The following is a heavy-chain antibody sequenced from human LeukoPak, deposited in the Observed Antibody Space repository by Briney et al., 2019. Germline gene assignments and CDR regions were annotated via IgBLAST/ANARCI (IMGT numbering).Heavy chain of an antibody. Sequence: PSETLSLTCTVSGYSISSGYYWGWIRQPPGKGLEWIGSIYHSGSTYYNPSLKSRLTISVDTSKNQFSLKLSSVTAADTAVYYCARVDRSSGGYYYYMDVWGKGTTVTVSS. CDR2: IYHSGST. J-gene: IGHJ6*03. D-gene: IGHD6-6*01. CDR3: ARVDRSSGGYYYYMDV. V-gene: IGHV4-38-2*02. CDR1: GYSISSGYY.